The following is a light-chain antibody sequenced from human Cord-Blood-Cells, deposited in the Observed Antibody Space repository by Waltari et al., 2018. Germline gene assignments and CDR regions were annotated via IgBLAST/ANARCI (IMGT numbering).Light chain of an antibody. V-gene: IGLV2-23*01. J-gene: IGLJ3*02. CDR1: SSAVGSYNL. CDR3: CSYAGSSTWV. Sequence: QSALTQPATVSGSPGQSITISCTGTSSAVGSYNLVSWYPQHSGKAPKLMIYEGSKRPSGVSNRFSGSKSGNTASLTISGLQAEDEADYYCCSYAGSSTWVFGGGTKLTVL. CDR2: EGS.